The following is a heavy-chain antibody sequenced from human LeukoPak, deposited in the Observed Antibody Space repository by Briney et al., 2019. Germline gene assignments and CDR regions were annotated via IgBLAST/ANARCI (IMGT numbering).Heavy chain of an antibody. CDR2: ISYDGSNK. J-gene: IGHJ2*01. CDR3: ASPNYYGSGPSDL. V-gene: IGHV3-30-3*01. CDR1: GFTFSSYA. Sequence: GGSLRLSCAASGFTFSSYAMHWVRQAPGKGLEWVAVISYDGSNKYYADSVKGRFTISRDNAKSSLYLQMNSLRVEDTAVYYCASPNYYGSGPSDLWGRGTLVTVSS. D-gene: IGHD3-10*01.